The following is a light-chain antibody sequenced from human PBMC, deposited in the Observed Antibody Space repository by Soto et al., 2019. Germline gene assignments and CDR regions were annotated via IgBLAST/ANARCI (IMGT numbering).Light chain of an antibody. CDR1: SSDVGGYNY. Sequence: QSALTQPASVSGSPGQSITISCTGTSSDVGGYNYVSWYQQHPGKAPKLMIYEVSNRPSGVSNRFSGSKSGNTASLTISGLQAEDEADYYCGTWDSSLSGFVFGTGTKVTVL. CDR2: EVS. V-gene: IGLV2-14*01. J-gene: IGLJ1*01. CDR3: GTWDSSLSGFV.